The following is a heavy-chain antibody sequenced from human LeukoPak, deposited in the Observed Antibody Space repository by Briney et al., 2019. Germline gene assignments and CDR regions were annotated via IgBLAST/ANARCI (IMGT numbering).Heavy chain of an antibody. CDR2: IIPILGIA. D-gene: IGHD3-22*01. Sequence: SVKVSCKASGGTFSSYAISWVRQAPGQGLEWMGRIIPILGIANYAQKFQGRVTITADKSTSTAYMELSSLRSEDTAVYCCARDLYDRSGYPPGVWGQGTLVTVSS. CDR1: GGTFSSYA. CDR3: ARDLYDRSGYPPGV. V-gene: IGHV1-69*04. J-gene: IGHJ4*02.